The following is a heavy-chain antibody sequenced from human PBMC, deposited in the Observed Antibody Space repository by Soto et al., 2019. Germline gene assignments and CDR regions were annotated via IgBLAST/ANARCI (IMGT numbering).Heavy chain of an antibody. D-gene: IGHD2-15*01. Sequence: PSETLSLTCAVYGGSLSGYYWSWIRQSPGKGLEWIGQINHSGSANYHPSLKSRVTIFLHTSGNEFSLELSSVTAADTSVYYCARVSPFVVVAATDYYYYGMDVWGQGTTVTVSS. CDR2: INHSGSA. J-gene: IGHJ6*02. CDR1: GGSLSGYY. CDR3: ARVSPFVVVAATDYYYYGMDV. V-gene: IGHV4-34*01.